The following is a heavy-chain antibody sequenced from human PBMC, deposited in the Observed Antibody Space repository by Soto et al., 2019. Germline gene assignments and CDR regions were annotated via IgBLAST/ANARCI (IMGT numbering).Heavy chain of an antibody. CDR3: ARDNTPGYCSGGSCSNWFDP. CDR2: IIPILGIA. V-gene: IGHV1-69*08. J-gene: IGHJ5*02. CDR1: GGTFSSYT. Sequence: QVQLVQSGAEVKKPGSSVKVSCKASGGTFSSYTISWVRQAPGQGLEWMGRIIPILGIANYAQKFQGRDTITADKSTSTAYMELSSLRSEDTAVYYCARDNTPGYCSGGSCSNWFDPWGQGTLVTVSS. D-gene: IGHD2-15*01.